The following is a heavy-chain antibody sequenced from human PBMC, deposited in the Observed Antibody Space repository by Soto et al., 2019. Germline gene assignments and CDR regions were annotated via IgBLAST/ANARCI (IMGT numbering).Heavy chain of an antibody. Sequence: SETLSLTCTVSGGSTSSYYWSWIRQPPGKGLEWIGYIYYSGSTNYNPSLKSRVTISVDTSKNQFSLKLSSVTAADTAVYYCARGGGGITIFGVVITYYFDYWGQGTLVTVSS. J-gene: IGHJ4*02. CDR2: IYYSGST. V-gene: IGHV4-59*01. CDR3: ARGGGGITIFGVVITYYFDY. D-gene: IGHD3-3*01. CDR1: GGSTSSYY.